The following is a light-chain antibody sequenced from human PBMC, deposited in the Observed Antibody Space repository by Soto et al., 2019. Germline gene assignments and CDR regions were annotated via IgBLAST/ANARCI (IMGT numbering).Light chain of an antibody. Sequence: SVLTQPPSASGTPGQRVTISCSGSSSNVGGNPVNWYQHVPTTAPKLLIYTNTQRPSGVPDRFSGSKSGTSASLAISGLQSEDEADYYCASWDYSMNGPVFGTGTKVNVL. J-gene: IGLJ1*01. CDR2: TNT. V-gene: IGLV1-44*01. CDR1: SSNVGGNP. CDR3: ASWDYSMNGPV.